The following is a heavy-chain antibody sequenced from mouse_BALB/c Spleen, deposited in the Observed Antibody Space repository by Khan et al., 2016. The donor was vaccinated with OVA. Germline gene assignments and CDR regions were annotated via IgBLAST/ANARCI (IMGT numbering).Heavy chain of an antibody. D-gene: IGHD2-3*01. Sequence: VKLEESGPGLVAPSQSLSIACTVSGFSLTTYGVNWVRQPPGEGLEWLGVIWAGGSTNYNSALRSRLSISKDNSKSQVFLKMHSLQTDDTAMYYCVRVYDPYYAMDYWGQGTSVTVSS. CDR1: GFSLTTYG. CDR2: IWAGGST. J-gene: IGHJ4*01. V-gene: IGHV2-9*02. CDR3: VRVYDPYYAMDY.